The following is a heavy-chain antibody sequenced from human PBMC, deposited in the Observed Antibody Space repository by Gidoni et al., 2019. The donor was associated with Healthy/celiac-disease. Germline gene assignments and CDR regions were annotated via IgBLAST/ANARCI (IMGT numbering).Heavy chain of an antibody. CDR3: ASQLLGGGP. CDR2: IYYSGST. Sequence: QLQLQESGPGLVKPSENLSLTCTVSGGSISISSYYWGWIRQPPGKGLEWIGSIYYSGSTYYNPSLKRRVTISVDTSKNQFSLKLSSVTAADTAVYYCASQLLGGGPCGQGTLVTVSS. CDR1: GGSISISSYY. J-gene: IGHJ5*02. V-gene: IGHV4-39*01. D-gene: IGHD3-16*01.